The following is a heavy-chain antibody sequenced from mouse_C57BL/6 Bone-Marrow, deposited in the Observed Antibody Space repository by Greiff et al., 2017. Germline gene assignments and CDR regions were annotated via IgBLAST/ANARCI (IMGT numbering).Heavy chain of an antibody. Sequence: QVHVKQPGAELVKPGASVKMSCKASGYTFTSYWITWVKQRPGQGLEWIGDIYPGSGSTNYNEKFKSKATLTVDTSSSTAYMQLSSLTSDDSAVYYCARSGDGYYGGAMDYWGQGTSVTVSS. CDR3: ARSGDGYYGGAMDY. V-gene: IGHV1-55*01. CDR2: IYPGSGST. D-gene: IGHD2-3*01. CDR1: GYTFTSYW. J-gene: IGHJ4*01.